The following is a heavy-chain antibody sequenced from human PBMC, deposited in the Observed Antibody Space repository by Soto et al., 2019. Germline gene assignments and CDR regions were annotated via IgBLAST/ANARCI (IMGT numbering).Heavy chain of an antibody. Sequence: QVQLVQSGAEVKKPGSSVKVSCKASGGTFSRYAISWVRQAPGQGLEWMGGIIPMFGTANYAQKFKGRVTITADESTSTAYMELRGLRSEDTAIYYCARDLRYYGSGSYYNANWFDPWGQGTLVTVSS. CDR3: ARDLRYYGSGSYYNANWFDP. CDR2: IIPMFGTA. V-gene: IGHV1-69*01. CDR1: GGTFSRYA. J-gene: IGHJ5*02. D-gene: IGHD3-10*01.